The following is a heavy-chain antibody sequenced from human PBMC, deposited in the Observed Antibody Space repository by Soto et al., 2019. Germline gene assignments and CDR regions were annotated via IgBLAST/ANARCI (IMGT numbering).Heavy chain of an antibody. J-gene: IGHJ4*02. V-gene: IGHV3-11*01. CDR3: ASEYGYGWYYLRN. CDR1: GFTFSDSA. Sequence: PGGSLRLSCEASGFTFSDSAMSWIRQAPGKGLEWVCCISSSADSLDSAYAAKVRFSISSDSAESTLYVHMQRQSAENAAVSVCASEYGYGWYYLRNWGQGTRVTVSS. D-gene: IGHD3-10*01. CDR2: ISSSADSL.